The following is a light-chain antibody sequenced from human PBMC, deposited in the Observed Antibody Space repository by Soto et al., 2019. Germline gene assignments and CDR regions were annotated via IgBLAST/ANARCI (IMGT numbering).Light chain of an antibody. J-gene: IGKJ4*01. CDR1: QGIRND. CDR2: AAS. CDR3: LQQSSYPPLT. Sequence: DIQMTQSPSSLSASVGDRVTITCRVSQGIRNDLGWFQQNPGKAPNRLIYAASSLQSGVPSRFSGSGSGTEFTLTVSSPPPEDFATHYGLQQSSYPPLTFGGRTRGEIK. V-gene: IGKV1-17*01.